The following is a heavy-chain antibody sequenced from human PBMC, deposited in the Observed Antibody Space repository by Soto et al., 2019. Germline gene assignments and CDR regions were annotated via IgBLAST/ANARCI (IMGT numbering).Heavy chain of an antibody. Sequence: ASVKVSCKASGYTFTSYYMHWVRQAPGQGLEWMGIINPSGGSTNYNPSLKSRVTISVDTSKNQFSLKLSSVTAADTAVYYCARALPSVTTENWFDPWGQGTLVTVSS. D-gene: IGHD4-4*01. J-gene: IGHJ5*02. CDR1: GYTFTSYY. V-gene: IGHV1-46*01. CDR2: INPSGGST. CDR3: ARALPSVTTENWFDP.